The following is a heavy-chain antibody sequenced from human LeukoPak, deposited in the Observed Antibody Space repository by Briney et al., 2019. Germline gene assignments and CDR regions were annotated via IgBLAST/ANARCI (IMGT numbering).Heavy chain of an antibody. V-gene: IGHV3-74*01. CDR3: VSFYETY. CDR1: GNYW. CDR2: INSDGSWS. J-gene: IGHJ4*02. Sequence: GGSLRLSCAASGNYWMHWVRQAPGKGLVWVSHINSDGSWSSYADSVKGRFTISKDNAKNTVYLQMNSLRAEDTAVYYCVSFYETYWGRGTLVTVSS. D-gene: IGHD2/OR15-2a*01.